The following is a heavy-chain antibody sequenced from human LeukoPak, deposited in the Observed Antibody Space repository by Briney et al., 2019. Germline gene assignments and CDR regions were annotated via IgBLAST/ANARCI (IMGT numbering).Heavy chain of an antibody. CDR1: GFIFSNYG. J-gene: IGHJ4*02. CDR3: AKPSRGVGASALFDY. V-gene: IGHV3-30*02. Sequence: GGSLSLSCTASGFIFSNYGMHWVRQAPGKGLEWVAFIWYDGSNKYYGDSVKGRFTISRDNSKNTVWLQMNSLRAEDTAVYYCAKPSRGVGASALFDYWGQGTLVTVSS. D-gene: IGHD1-26*01. CDR2: IWYDGSNK.